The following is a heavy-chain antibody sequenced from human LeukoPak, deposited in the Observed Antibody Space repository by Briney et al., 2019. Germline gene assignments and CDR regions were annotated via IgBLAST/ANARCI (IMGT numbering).Heavy chain of an antibody. CDR1: GGSFSGYY. D-gene: IGHD7-27*01. CDR2: INHSGST. Sequence: SETLSLICAVYGGSFSGYYWSWIRQPPGKGLEWIGEINHSGSTNYNPSLKSRVTISVDTSKNQFSLKLSSVTAADTAVYYCAPPVAHPGTGIAPDYWGQGTLVTVSS. CDR3: APPVAHPGTGIAPDY. J-gene: IGHJ4*02. V-gene: IGHV4-34*01.